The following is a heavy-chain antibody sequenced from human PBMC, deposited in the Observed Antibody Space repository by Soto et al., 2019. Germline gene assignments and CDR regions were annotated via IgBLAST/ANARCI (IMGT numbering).Heavy chain of an antibody. Sequence: PAETLSLTCTVPGGSISSGGYYWIWRREHPGKGLGWSGDIYYSGSTYYNPSLKSRVTIAVDTTKNQFSLKLSSVPAADTAVYYCARLGLGYCSSTSCYMVGWFDPWGQGTLVTVSS. V-gene: IGHV4-31*02. CDR3: ARLGLGYCSSTSCYMVGWFDP. J-gene: IGHJ5*02. CDR2: IYYSGST. D-gene: IGHD2-2*02. CDR1: GGSISSGGYY.